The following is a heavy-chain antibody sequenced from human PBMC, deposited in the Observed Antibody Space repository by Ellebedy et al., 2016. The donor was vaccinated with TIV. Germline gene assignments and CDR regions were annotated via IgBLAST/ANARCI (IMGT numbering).Heavy chain of an antibody. J-gene: IGHJ4*02. Sequence: GESLKISXAASGFTFSSYGMHWVRQAPGKGLEWVAITSYDGSNKYYGDSVKGRFTISRDNSKNTLYLQMNSLRAEDTAVYYCARDRTGTTIDYWGQGTLVTVSS. CDR3: ARDRTGTTIDY. CDR1: GFTFSSYG. CDR2: TSYDGSNK. V-gene: IGHV3-30*03. D-gene: IGHD1-1*01.